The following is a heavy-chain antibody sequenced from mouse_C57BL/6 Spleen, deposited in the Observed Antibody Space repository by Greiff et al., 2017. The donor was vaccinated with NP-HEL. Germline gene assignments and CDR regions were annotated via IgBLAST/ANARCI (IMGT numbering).Heavy chain of an antibody. CDR2: IYPGSGSI. CDR3: ARHKDRPYSNSWFAY. J-gene: IGHJ3*01. Sequence: QVQLQQSGAELVKPGASVKLSCKASGYTFTEYTIHWVKQRPGQGLEWIGWIYPGSGSINYNEKFKDKATLTADKSSSTAYMELSRLTSEDSAVYVCARHKDRPYSNSWFAYWGQGTLVTVSA. D-gene: IGHD2-5*01. V-gene: IGHV1-62-2*01. CDR1: GYTFTEYT.